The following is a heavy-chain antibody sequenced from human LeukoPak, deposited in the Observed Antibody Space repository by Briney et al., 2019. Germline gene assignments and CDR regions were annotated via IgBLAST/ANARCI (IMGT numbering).Heavy chain of an antibody. CDR2: ISYDGSNK. J-gene: IGHJ4*02. Sequence: GGSLRLSCAASGFTFSSYAMHWVRQAPGKGLEWVAVISYDGSNKYYADSVKGRSTISRDNSKNTLYLQMNSLRAEDTAVYYCASGVTSPRLFDYWGQGTLVTVSS. V-gene: IGHV3-30*14. CDR3: ASGVTSPRLFDY. CDR1: GFTFSSYA. D-gene: IGHD3-3*01.